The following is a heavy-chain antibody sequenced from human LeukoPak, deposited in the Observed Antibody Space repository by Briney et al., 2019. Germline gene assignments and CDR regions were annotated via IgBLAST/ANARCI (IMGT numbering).Heavy chain of an antibody. CDR3: AKEAPYCGGDCYGVFDY. V-gene: IGHV3-23*01. CDR1: GFTFRNYV. D-gene: IGHD2-21*02. CDR2: ISGSGVTA. J-gene: IGHJ4*02. Sequence: GGSLRLSCAASGFTFRNYVISWVRQAPGKGLEWVSGISGSGVTAYYADSVKSRFTISRDSSKNTLYLQMNSLRADDTAVYYCAKEAPYCGGDCYGVFDYWGQGNLVTVSS.